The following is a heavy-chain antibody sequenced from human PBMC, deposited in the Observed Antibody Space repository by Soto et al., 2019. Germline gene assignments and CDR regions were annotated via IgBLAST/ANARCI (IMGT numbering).Heavy chain of an antibody. Sequence: ASVKVSCKASGYTFTSYAMHWVRQAPGQRLEWMGWINAGNGNTKYSQKFQGRVTITRDTSASTAYMELSSLRSEDTAVYYCARGVSAAIRVNWFDPWGQGTLVTVSS. V-gene: IGHV1-3*01. D-gene: IGHD2-2*02. CDR1: GYTFTSYA. CDR2: INAGNGNT. J-gene: IGHJ5*02. CDR3: ARGVSAAIRVNWFDP.